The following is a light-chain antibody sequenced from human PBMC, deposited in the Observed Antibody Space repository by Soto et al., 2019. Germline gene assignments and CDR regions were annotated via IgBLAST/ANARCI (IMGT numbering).Light chain of an antibody. CDR3: QQYGDRPRT. J-gene: IGKJ1*01. CDR1: QTISTW. Sequence: DIQVTQSPPTLSASVGDRVTITCRASQTISTWMAWYQQKPGKAPKLPVYDASTLQSGVASRFSGSGSGTEFTLTISSLESEDFAVYFCQQYGDRPRTFGQGTKVDIK. V-gene: IGKV1-5*01. CDR2: DAS.